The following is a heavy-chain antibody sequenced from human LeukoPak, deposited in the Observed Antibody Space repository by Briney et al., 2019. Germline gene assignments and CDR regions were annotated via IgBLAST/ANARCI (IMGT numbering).Heavy chain of an antibody. V-gene: IGHV1-46*01. Sequence: ASVKVSCKASGYTFSSYYTHWVRQAPGQGPEWMGIVNPSGAGTTYAQKFQGRVTMTRDTSTSTVYMELSSLRSEDTAVYYCVQGGVWGSGEHYWGQGTPVIVSS. CDR2: VNPSGAGT. D-gene: IGHD3-10*01. CDR3: VQGGVWGSGEHY. CDR1: GYTFSSYY. J-gene: IGHJ4*02.